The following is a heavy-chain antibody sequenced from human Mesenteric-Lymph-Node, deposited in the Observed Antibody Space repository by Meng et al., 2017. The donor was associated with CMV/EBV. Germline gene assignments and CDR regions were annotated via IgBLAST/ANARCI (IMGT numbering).Heavy chain of an antibody. CDR2: ISGSGGST. CDR1: GFTVSNAW. Sequence: WAASGFTVSNAWMSWVRQAPGKGLEWVSVISGSGGSTYSPDSVKGRFTISRDNSKNTLYLQMNGLRAEDTAVYYCARGGGWYYFDNWGQGTLVTVSS. V-gene: IGHV3-23*01. J-gene: IGHJ4*02. CDR3: ARGGGWYYFDN. D-gene: IGHD6-19*01.